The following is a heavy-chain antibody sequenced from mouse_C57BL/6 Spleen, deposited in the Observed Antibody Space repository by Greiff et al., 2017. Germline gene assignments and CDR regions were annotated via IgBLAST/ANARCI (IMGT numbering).Heavy chain of an antibody. Sequence: QVQLQQPGAELVKPGASVKMSCKASGYNFTSYWITWVKQRPGQGLEWIGDIYPGSGSTNYNAKFKSKATLTVDTSSSTAYMQLSSLTSEDSAVYSCAREGGLRPLDYWGQGTTLTVSS. V-gene: IGHV1-55*01. CDR1: GYNFTSYW. CDR3: AREGGLRPLDY. J-gene: IGHJ2*01. CDR2: IYPGSGST. D-gene: IGHD3-2*02.